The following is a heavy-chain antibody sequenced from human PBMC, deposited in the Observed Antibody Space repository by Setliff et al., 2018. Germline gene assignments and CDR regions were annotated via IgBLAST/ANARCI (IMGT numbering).Heavy chain of an antibody. J-gene: IGHJ6*03. V-gene: IGHV4-34*01. Sequence: PSETLSLTCAVYGGSFSGYYWSWIRQPPGKGLEWIGEINHSGSTNYNPSLKSRVTISVDTSKNQFSLKLSSVTAADTAVHYCARGFYYYYYYYMDVWGKGTTVTVSS. CDR2: INHSGST. CDR1: GGSFSGYY. CDR3: ARGFYYYYYYYMDV.